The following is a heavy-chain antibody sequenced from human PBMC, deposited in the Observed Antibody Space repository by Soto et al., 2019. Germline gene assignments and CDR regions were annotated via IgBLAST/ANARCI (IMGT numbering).Heavy chain of an antibody. J-gene: IGHJ6*02. CDR2: IVPSLDTT. Sequence: SVKVSCKASGGTFSSSGFSWVRQAPGQGLEWMGMIVPSLDTTNYAQKFQARVTITADEVTSTAYMELRSLRPEDTAVYYCARWPQPRYTADPYAVDVWGQGTRVTVSS. D-gene: IGHD3-16*02. CDR3: ARWPQPRYTADPYAVDV. CDR1: GGTFSSSG. V-gene: IGHV1-69*11.